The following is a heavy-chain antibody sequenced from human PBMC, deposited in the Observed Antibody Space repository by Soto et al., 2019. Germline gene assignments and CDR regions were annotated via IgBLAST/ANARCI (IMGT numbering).Heavy chain of an antibody. CDR1: GYTFTGYY. V-gene: IGHV1-2*02. CDR2: INPNSVGT. D-gene: IGHD1-26*01. J-gene: IGHJ4*02. CDR3: ARDLIPLYSGSYHY. Sequence: QVQLVQSGAEVKKPGASVKVSCKASGYTFTGYYMHWVRQAPGQGLEWMGWINPNSVGTNYAQKFQGRITMTSDTSISTAYTELSRLRSDDTALYYCARDLIPLYSGSYHYWGQGTLVTDSS.